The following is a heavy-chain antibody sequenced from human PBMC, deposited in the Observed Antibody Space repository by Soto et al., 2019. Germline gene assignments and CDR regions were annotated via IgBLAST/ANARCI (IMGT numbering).Heavy chain of an antibody. CDR1: GDSVSSNSAA. CDR2: TYYRSKWYN. V-gene: IGHV6-1*01. J-gene: IGHJ4*02. Sequence: QVQLQQSGPGLVKPSQTLSVTCGISGDSVSSNSAAWNWLRQSPSRGLEWLGRTYYRSKWYNDYAVSVESRITINPDTSTNHFSLQLNFVTPEDTAVYFCARGEQYSGRIFDYWGQGTLVTVSS. CDR3: ARGEQYSGRIFDY. D-gene: IGHD1-26*01.